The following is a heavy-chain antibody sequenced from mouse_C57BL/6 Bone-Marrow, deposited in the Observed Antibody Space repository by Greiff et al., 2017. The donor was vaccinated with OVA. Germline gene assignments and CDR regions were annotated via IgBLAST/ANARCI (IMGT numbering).Heavy chain of an antibody. Sequence: QVQLQQPGAELVKPGASVKMSCKASGYTFTSYWITWVKQRPGQGLEWIGDIYPGSGSTNYNEKFKSKATLTVDTSSSTAYMQLSSLTSEDSAVYYCARGFYYYGSRGYFDVWGTGTTVTVSS. J-gene: IGHJ1*03. D-gene: IGHD1-1*01. V-gene: IGHV1-55*01. CDR2: IYPGSGST. CDR3: ARGFYYYGSRGYFDV. CDR1: GYTFTSYW.